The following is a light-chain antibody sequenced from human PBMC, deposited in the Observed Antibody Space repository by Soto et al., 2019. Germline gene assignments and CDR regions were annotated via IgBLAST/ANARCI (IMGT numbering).Light chain of an antibody. CDR2: EVS. Sequence: QSALTQPPSASGSPGQSVTISCTGTSSDVGGYNYVSWYQQHPGKAPKLMIHEVSKRPSGVPDRFSGSKSGNTASLTVSGLQAEDEADYYCSSYAGSNPHVVFGGVTKLTVL. J-gene: IGLJ2*01. CDR1: SSDVGGYNY. V-gene: IGLV2-8*01. CDR3: SSYAGSNPHVV.